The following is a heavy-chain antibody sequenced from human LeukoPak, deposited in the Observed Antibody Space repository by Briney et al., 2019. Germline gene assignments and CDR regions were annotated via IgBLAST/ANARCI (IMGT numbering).Heavy chain of an antibody. J-gene: IGHJ5*02. D-gene: IGHD5-12*01. CDR2: IVPIFGSA. Sequence: GASVKVSCKASGGTFSSYAISWVRQAPGQGLEWMGGIVPIFGSANYAQKFQGRVTITADESTTTAYMELTGLRPEDTAVYYCAKDEGVANRWFAPWGQGTLVTVSS. V-gene: IGHV1-69*13. CDR1: GGTFSSYA. CDR3: AKDEGVANRWFAP.